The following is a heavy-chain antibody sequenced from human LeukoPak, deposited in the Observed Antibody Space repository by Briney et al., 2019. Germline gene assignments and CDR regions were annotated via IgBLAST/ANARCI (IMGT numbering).Heavy chain of an antibody. D-gene: IGHD3-10*01. CDR3: AKDLTPYYFYGSGTFNY. V-gene: IGHV3-30*02. J-gene: IGHJ4*02. CDR2: IRYEGSKK. Sequence: GGSLRLSCVASGFTFSDYGMHWVRQAPGQGLEWVALIRYEGSKKYYADSVKGRYTISTDNSKNTVFLHINCLRPEDTAVYYCAKDLTPYYFYGSGTFNYWGQGTLVTVSS. CDR1: GFTFSDYG.